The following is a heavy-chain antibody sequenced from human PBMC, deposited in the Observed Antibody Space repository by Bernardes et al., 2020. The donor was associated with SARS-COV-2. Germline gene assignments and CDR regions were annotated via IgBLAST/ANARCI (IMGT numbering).Heavy chain of an antibody. CDR3: ARFRDGYNYEDF. CDR1: GYTFTNYG. J-gene: IGHJ4*02. Sequence: ASVKVSCKASGYTFTNYGISWVRQAPGQGPEWVVWISGYNGNTNHAQKFQGRVTLTRDISTSTAYMELRNLRFDDTALYYCARFRDGYNYEDFWGQGTLVTVSS. CDR2: ISGYNGNT. V-gene: IGHV1-18*04. D-gene: IGHD5-12*01.